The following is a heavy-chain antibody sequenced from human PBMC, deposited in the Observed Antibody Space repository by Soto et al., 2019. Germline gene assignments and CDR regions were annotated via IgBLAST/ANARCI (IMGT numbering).Heavy chain of an antibody. CDR2: ISDSGGST. CDR3: ANGWFGELTPYYYMDV. D-gene: IGHD3-10*01. CDR1: GFTFSNYA. J-gene: IGHJ6*03. V-gene: IGHV3-23*01. Sequence: EVQLLESGGGLVQPGGSLRFSCEASGFTFSNYAMTWVRQAPGRGLEWVSTISDSGGSTHYADSVKGRFTISRDNSKNTLYLQMNSLRAEDTAVYYCANGWFGELTPYYYMDVWGKGTTVTVSS.